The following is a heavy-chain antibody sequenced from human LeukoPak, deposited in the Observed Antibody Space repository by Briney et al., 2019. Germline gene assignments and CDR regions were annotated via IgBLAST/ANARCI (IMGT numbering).Heavy chain of an antibody. V-gene: IGHV3-30*02. CDR3: AKDALIGYYGSGTDY. CDR2: IRYDGSNK. Sequence: PGGSLRLSCAASGFTFSSYTMNWVRQAPGKGLEWVAFIRYDGSNKYYADSVKGRFTISRDNSKNTLYLQMNSLRAEDTAVYYCAKDALIGYYGSGTDYWGQGTLVTVSS. CDR1: GFTFSSYT. J-gene: IGHJ4*02. D-gene: IGHD3-10*01.